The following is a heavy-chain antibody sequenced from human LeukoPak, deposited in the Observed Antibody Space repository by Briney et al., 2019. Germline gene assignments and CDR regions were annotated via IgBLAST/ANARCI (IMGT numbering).Heavy chain of an antibody. CDR3: AREVSALDY. J-gene: IGHJ4*02. V-gene: IGHV3-33*01. CDR2: IWYDGSNK. Sequence: GRSLRLSCAASGFTFSSYGMHWVRQAPGKGLEWVAVIWYDGSNKYYADSVKGRFTISRDNSKNTLYPQMNSLRAEDTAVYYCAREVSALDYWGQGTLVTVSS. CDR1: GFTFSSYG.